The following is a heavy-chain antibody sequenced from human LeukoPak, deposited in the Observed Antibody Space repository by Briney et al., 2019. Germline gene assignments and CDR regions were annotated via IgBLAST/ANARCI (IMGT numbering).Heavy chain of an antibody. V-gene: IGHV4-59*01. CDR2: IYYSGST. CDR1: GGSFSGYY. D-gene: IGHD3-9*01. J-gene: IGHJ4*02. Sequence: PSETLSLTCAVYGGSFSGYYWSWIREPPGKGLEWIWYIYYSGSTNYNPSLKSRVTISVDTSKNQFSLKLSSVTAADTAVYYCARGTQYFDWLYFDYWGQGTLVTVSS. CDR3: ARGTQYFDWLYFDY.